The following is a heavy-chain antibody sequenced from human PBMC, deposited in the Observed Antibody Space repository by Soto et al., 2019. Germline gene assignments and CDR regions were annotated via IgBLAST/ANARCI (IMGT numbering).Heavy chain of an antibody. D-gene: IGHD5-12*01. J-gene: IGHJ4*02. CDR2: IIPIFGTA. CDR1: GGTFSSYA. Sequence: SVKVSCKASGGTFSSYAISWVRQAPGQGLEWMGGIIPIFGTANYAQKFQGRVTITADESTSTAYMELSSLRSEDTAVYYCARTSDGYNYLYFDYWGQGPRSPSPQ. CDR3: ARTSDGYNYLYFDY. V-gene: IGHV1-69*13.